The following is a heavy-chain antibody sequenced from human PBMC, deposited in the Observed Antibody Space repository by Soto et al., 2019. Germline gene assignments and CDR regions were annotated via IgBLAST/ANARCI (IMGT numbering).Heavy chain of an antibody. Sequence: GGSLRLSCAASGFTFSSYAMSWVRQAPGKGLEWVSAISGSGGSTYYADSVKGRFTISRDNSKNTLYLQMNSLRAEDTAVYYCAKRGYYYDSSGSSDDAFDIWGQGTMVTVSS. D-gene: IGHD3-22*01. V-gene: IGHV3-23*01. CDR2: ISGSGGST. J-gene: IGHJ3*02. CDR1: GFTFSSYA. CDR3: AKRGYYYDSSGSSDDAFDI.